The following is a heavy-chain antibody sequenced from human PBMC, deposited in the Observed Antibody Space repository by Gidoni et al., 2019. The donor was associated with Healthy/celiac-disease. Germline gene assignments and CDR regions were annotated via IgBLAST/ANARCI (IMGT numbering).Heavy chain of an antibody. CDR1: GGSISSYY. CDR3: ARGLYGQSEFDY. J-gene: IGHJ4*02. V-gene: IGHV4-59*01. D-gene: IGHD3-10*01. Sequence: QVQLQESGPGLVKPSETLSLTCTVSGGSISSYYWSWIRQPPGKGLELIGYIYYSGSTNYNPSLKSRVTISVDTSKNQFSLKLSSVTAADTAVYYCARGLYGQSEFDYWGQGTLVTVSS. CDR2: IYYSGST.